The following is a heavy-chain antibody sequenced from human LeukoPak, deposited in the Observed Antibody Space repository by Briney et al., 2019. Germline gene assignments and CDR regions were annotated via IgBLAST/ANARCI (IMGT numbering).Heavy chain of an antibody. CDR3: ASDVLRYFDH. D-gene: IGHD3-9*01. J-gene: IGHJ4*02. V-gene: IGHV4-59*01. CDR2: IYYSGST. Sequence: NPSETLSLTCTVSGGSISSYYWSWIRQPPGKGLEWIGYIYYSGSTNYNPSLKSRVTISVDTSKNQFSLKLSSVTAADTAVYYCASDVLRYFDHWGQGTLVTVSS. CDR1: GGSISSYY.